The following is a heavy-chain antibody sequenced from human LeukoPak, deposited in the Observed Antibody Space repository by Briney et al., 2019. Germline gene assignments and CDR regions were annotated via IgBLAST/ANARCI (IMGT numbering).Heavy chain of an antibody. Sequence: SETLSLTCAVYGGSFSGYYWSWIRQPPGKGLEWIGEINHSGSTNYNPSLKSRVTISVDTSKNQFSLKLSSVTAADTAVYYCARGGCSGGSCYEDAFDIWGQGKMVTVSS. V-gene: IGHV4-34*01. D-gene: IGHD2-15*01. CDR3: ARGGCSGGSCYEDAFDI. CDR2: INHSGST. CDR1: GGSFSGYY. J-gene: IGHJ3*02.